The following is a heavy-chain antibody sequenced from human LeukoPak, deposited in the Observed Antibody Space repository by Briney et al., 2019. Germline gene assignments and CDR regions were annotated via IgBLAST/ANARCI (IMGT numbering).Heavy chain of an antibody. J-gene: IGHJ5*02. D-gene: IGHD3-10*01. CDR1: GYTFTGYY. CDR3: AREPITMVSNWFDP. Sequence: ASVKVSCKASGYTFTGYYMHWVRQAPGQGLEWTGWINPNSGGTNYAQKFQGRVTMTRDTSISTAYMELSRLRSDDTAVYYCAREPITMVSNWFDPWGQGTLVTVSS. V-gene: IGHV1-2*02. CDR2: INPNSGGT.